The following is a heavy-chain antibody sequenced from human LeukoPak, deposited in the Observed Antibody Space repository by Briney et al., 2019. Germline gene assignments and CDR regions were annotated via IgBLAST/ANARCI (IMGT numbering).Heavy chain of an antibody. CDR2: IYETGHT. D-gene: IGHD3-10*01. V-gene: IGHV4-4*08. Sequence: SETLSLTCTVSGGSINNYYWSWIRRPPGKGLEWIAYIYETGHTGYNPSLRTRVTISLDTSKNQFSLKLNSVTAADTAVYYCAREGSGSYYNQFDYWGQGTLVTVSS. J-gene: IGHJ4*02. CDR3: AREGSGSYYNQFDY. CDR1: GGSINNYY.